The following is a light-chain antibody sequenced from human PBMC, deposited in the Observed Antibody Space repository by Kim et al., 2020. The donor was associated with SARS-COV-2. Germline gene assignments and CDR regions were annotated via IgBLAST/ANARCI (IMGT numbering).Light chain of an antibody. CDR2: EDN. CDR1: SGSIASNY. CDR3: QSYDSSNVV. V-gene: IGLV6-57*03. Sequence: GKTVTISCTRSSGSIASNYVQCYQQRPGSAPTTVIYEDNQRPSGVPDRFSGSIDSSSNSASLTISGLKTEDEADYYCQSYDSSNVVFGGGTQLTVL. J-gene: IGLJ2*01.